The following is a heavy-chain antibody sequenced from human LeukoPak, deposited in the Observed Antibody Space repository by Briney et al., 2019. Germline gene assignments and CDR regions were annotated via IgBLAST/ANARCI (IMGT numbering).Heavy chain of an antibody. CDR2: INSDGSST. CDR3: ARAYYYGSGSYWAFDI. D-gene: IGHD3-10*01. V-gene: IGHV3-74*01. Sequence: GGSLRLSCAASGFTFSNAWMSWVRQAPGKGLVWVSRINSDGSSTSYADSVKGRFTISRDNAKNTLYLQMNSLRAEDTAVYYCARAYYYGSGSYWAFDIWGQGTMVTVSS. J-gene: IGHJ3*02. CDR1: GFTFSNAW.